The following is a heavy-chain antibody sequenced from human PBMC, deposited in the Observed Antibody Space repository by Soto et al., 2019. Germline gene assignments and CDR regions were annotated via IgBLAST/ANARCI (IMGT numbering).Heavy chain of an antibody. CDR1: GFNFRGYA. J-gene: IGHJ4*02. Sequence: GGSLRLSCAASGFNFRGYAVSWVRQAPGKGLEWVSAISGSGGSTYYADSVKGRFTISRDNSKNTLYLQMNSLRAEDTAVYYCAKWGPYYYGSGTRPFDYWGQGTLVTVSS. CDR2: ISGSGGST. CDR3: AKWGPYYYGSGTRPFDY. V-gene: IGHV3-23*01. D-gene: IGHD3-10*01.